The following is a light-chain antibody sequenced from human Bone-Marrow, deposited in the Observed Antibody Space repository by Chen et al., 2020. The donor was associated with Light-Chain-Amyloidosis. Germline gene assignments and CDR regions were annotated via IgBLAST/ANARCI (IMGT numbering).Light chain of an antibody. Sequence: QSALTQPASASGSPGQSITLSRTGTSSDVVGYNYVSWYQQHPGKAPKLMMYDVSNRPSGVSNRFSGSRSGNTASLTISGLQAEDEADYYCSSYTSSSTRVFGGGTKLTVL. J-gene: IGLJ3*02. CDR1: SSDVVGYNY. V-gene: IGLV2-14*03. CDR2: DVS. CDR3: SSYTSSSTRV.